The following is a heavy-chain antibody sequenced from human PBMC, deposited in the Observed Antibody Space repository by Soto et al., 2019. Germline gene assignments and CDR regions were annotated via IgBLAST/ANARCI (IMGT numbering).Heavy chain of an antibody. CDR3: ASFQTGTGNYYYYGMDV. CDR2: IWYDGSNK. CDR1: GFTFSSYG. V-gene: IGHV3-33*01. D-gene: IGHD1-1*01. Sequence: GGSLRLSCAASGFTFSSYGMHWVRQAPGKGLEWVAVIWYDGSNKYYADSVKGRFTISRDNSKNTLYLQMNSLRAEDTAVYYCASFQTGTGNYYYYGMDVWGQGTTVTVSS. J-gene: IGHJ6*02.